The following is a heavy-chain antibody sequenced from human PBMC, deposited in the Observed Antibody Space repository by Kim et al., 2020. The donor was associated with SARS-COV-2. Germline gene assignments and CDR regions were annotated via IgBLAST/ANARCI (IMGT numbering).Heavy chain of an antibody. CDR1: GFTFSSYS. Sequence: GGSLRLSCAASGFTFSSYSMNWVRQAPGKGLEWVSSISSSSSYIYYADSVKGRFTISRDNAKNSLYLQMNSLRAEDTAVYYCARDHRLGASLFDYWGQGTLVTVSS. CDR2: ISSSSSYI. J-gene: IGHJ4*02. D-gene: IGHD1-26*01. CDR3: ARDHRLGASLFDY. V-gene: IGHV3-21*01.